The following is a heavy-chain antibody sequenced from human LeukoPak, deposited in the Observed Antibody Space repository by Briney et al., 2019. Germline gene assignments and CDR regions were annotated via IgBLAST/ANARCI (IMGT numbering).Heavy chain of an antibody. CDR3: ARPRGSGWRLYYFDY. V-gene: IGHV4-34*01. J-gene: IGHJ4*02. CDR2: INHSGST. CDR1: GGSFSGYY. D-gene: IGHD6-19*01. Sequence: SETLSLTCAVYGGSFSGYYWSWIRQPPGKGLEWIGEINHSGSTNYNPSLKSRVTISVDTSKNQFSLKLSSVTAADTAVYYCARPRGSGWRLYYFDYWGQGTLVTVSS.